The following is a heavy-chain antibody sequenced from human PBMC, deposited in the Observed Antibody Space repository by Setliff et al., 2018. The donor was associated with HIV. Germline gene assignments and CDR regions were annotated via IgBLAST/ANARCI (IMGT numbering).Heavy chain of an antibody. V-gene: IGHV3-73*01. CDR2: IKTEAEGYAT. Sequence: GSLRLSCAASGFTFSGSAMHWVRQASGKGLEWVGRIKTEAEGYATAYAASVKGRFTISRDDSKNTAYLQMNSLKTEDTAIYYCTRPQYIYDNSDSDNWGQGALVTVSS. J-gene: IGHJ4*02. D-gene: IGHD3-22*01. CDR1: GFTFSGSA. CDR3: TRPQYIYDNSDSDN.